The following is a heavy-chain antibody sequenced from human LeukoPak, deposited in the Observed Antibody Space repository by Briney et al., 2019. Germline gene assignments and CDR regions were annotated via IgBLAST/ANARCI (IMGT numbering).Heavy chain of an antibody. CDR2: FDPEDGET. Sequence: ASVKVSCKVSGYTLTELSMHWVRQAPGKGLEWMGGFDPEDGETIYAQKFQGRVTMTRDTSISTAYMELSSLGSDDTAVYYCARDGITIFGVVPRPAYVWGQGTMVTVSS. V-gene: IGHV1-24*01. CDR3: ARDGITIFGVVPRPAYV. D-gene: IGHD3-3*01. J-gene: IGHJ3*01. CDR1: GYTLTELS.